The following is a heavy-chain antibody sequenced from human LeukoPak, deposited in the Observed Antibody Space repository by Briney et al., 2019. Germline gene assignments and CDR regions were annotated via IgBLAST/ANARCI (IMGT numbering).Heavy chain of an antibody. CDR1: GYSISSGYY. J-gene: IGHJ4*02. CDR2: IYYSGST. CDR3: ARSNAGEYYFDY. V-gene: IGHV4-61*01. Sequence: PSETLSLTCTVSGYSISSGYYWSWIRQPPGKGLEWIGYIYYSGSTNYNPSLKSRVTISVDTSKNQFSLKLSSVTAADTAVYYCARSNAGEYYFDYWGQGTLVTVSS.